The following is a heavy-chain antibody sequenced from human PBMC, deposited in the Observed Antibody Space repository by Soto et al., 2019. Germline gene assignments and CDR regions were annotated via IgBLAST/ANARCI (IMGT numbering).Heavy chain of an antibody. CDR1: GFTFSSYA. Sequence: GGSLRLSCAASGFTFSSYAMHWVRQAPGKGLEYVSAISSNRGSTYYANSVKGRFTISRDNSKNTLYLKLNSLRAEDTAVFYCAGERCSGGSCYGWFDPWGQGTLVTVSS. V-gene: IGHV3-64*01. J-gene: IGHJ5*02. CDR3: AGERCSGGSCYGWFDP. D-gene: IGHD2-15*01. CDR2: ISSNRGST.